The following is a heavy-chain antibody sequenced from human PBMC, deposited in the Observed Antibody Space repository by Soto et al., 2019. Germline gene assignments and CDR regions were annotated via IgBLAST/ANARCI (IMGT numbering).Heavy chain of an antibody. CDR2: ISSSSSYI. J-gene: IGHJ4*02. Sequence: SLRLSCAASGFTFSSYSMNWVRQAPGKGLEWVSSISSSSSYIYYADSVKGRFTISRDNAKNSLYLQMKTLRAEDTAVYYCAKVSSSWYAGFFDLWGQGTPVTVSS. V-gene: IGHV3-21*04. CDR3: AKVSSSWYAGFFDL. CDR1: GFTFSSYS. D-gene: IGHD6-13*01.